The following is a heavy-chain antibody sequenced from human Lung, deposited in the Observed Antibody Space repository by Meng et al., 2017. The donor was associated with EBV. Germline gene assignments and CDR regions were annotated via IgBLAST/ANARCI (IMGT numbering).Heavy chain of an antibody. V-gene: IGHV7-4-1*02. CDR1: GYTFSTYT. Sequence: QGQLVQFVYELKKPGSSVKVSCKASGYTFSTYTINWVRQAHGRGLEWMGWISTNTGTPTYTQGITGRFVFSLDTSVSTAYLQISSLKAEDTAVYYCARGGNFDPWGQGTLVTVSS. D-gene: IGHD2/OR15-2a*01. CDR3: ARGGNFDP. J-gene: IGHJ5*02. CDR2: ISTNTGTP.